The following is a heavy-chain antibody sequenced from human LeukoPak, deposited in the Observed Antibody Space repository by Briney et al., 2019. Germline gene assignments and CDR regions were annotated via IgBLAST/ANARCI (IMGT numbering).Heavy chain of an antibody. CDR1: GYSISSGYY. Sequence: PSETLSLTCAVSGYSISSGYYWGWIRQPPGKGLEWIGSIYHSGSTYYNPPLKSRVTISVDTSKNQFSLKLSSVTAADTAVYYCARRTTVVTKSFDYWGQGTLVTVSS. D-gene: IGHD4-23*01. CDR3: ARRTTVVTKSFDY. J-gene: IGHJ4*02. V-gene: IGHV4-38-2*01. CDR2: IYHSGST.